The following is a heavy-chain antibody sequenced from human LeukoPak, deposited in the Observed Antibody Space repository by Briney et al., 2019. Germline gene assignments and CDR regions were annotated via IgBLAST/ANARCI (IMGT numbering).Heavy chain of an antibody. J-gene: IGHJ4*02. CDR1: GFTVSNNY. CDR2: IKSKKDGEIT. Sequence: PGGSLRLSCAASGFTVSNNYMGWVRQAPGKGLEWVGRIKSKKDGEITDYAAPVKGRFTISRDDSKDTLYLQMNSLKTEDTAVYYCSTGGGVLRFLGGQGTLVTVSS. D-gene: IGHD3-3*01. CDR3: STGGGVLRFL. V-gene: IGHV3-15*01.